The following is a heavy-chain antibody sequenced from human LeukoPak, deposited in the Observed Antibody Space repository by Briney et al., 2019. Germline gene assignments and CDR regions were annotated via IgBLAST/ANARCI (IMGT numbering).Heavy chain of an antibody. D-gene: IGHD3-10*02. CDR2: IKQDGSEK. V-gene: IGHV3-7*01. CDR1: GFTFSDYY. J-gene: IGHJ6*04. Sequence: GGSLRLSCAASGFTFSDYYMSWIRQAPGKGLEWVANIKQDGSEKYYVDSVKGRFTISRDNAKNSLYLQMNSLRAEDTAVYYCAELGITMIGGVWGKGTTVTISS. CDR3: AELGITMIGGV.